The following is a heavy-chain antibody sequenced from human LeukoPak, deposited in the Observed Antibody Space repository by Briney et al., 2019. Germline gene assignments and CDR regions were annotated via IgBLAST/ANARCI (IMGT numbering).Heavy chain of an antibody. CDR1: GFTFSNAW. D-gene: IGHD3-9*01. Sequence: NPGGSLRLSCAASGFTFSNAWMSWVRQAPGKGLEWVGRIKSKTDGGTTDYAAPVKGRFTISRDDSKNTLYLQMNNLKTEDTAVYYCTTDLPSLRYFDWSDSYYFDYWGQGTLVTVSS. V-gene: IGHV3-15*01. J-gene: IGHJ4*02. CDR3: TTDLPSLRYFDWSDSYYFDY. CDR2: IKSKTDGGTT.